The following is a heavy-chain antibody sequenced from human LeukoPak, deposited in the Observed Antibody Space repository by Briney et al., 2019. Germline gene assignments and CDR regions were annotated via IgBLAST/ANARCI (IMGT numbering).Heavy chain of an antibody. CDR1: GFTFSSYG. Sequence: PGGSLRLSCEASGFTFSSYGMHWVRQAPGKGLEWVTFIRFDGSNIYYADSVKGRFTISRDNSKNTLYLQMNSLRAEDTAVYYCAKDSGSYSYYYMDVWGKGTTVTVSS. D-gene: IGHD6-25*01. V-gene: IGHV3-30*02. J-gene: IGHJ6*03. CDR3: AKDSGSYSYYYMDV. CDR2: IRFDGSNI.